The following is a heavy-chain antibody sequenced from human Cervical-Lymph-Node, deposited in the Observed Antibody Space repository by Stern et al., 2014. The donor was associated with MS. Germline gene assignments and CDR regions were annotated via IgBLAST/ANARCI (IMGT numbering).Heavy chain of an antibody. Sequence: VQLVESGGGVVPPGRSLRLPCADSGSTFSNSAMHWVRQAPGKGLEVVAVKSNEGGNKQYGASVKGRLAISRDNSRNTLSLEIYSLRAEDTAVYYCVRTESFYYYDGMDVWGHGTTVIVSS. CDR1: GSTFSNSA. CDR3: VRTESFYYYDGMDV. CDR2: KSNEGGNK. J-gene: IGHJ6*02. V-gene: IGHV3-30*09.